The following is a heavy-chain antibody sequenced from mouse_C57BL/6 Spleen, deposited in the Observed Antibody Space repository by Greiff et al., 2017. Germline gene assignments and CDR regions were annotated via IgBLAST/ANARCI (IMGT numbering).Heavy chain of an antibody. D-gene: IGHD2-3*01. CDR1: GYTFTEYP. Sequence: QVQLQQSGAELVKPGASVKLSCKASGYTFTEYPIHWVKQRPGQGLEWIGWFYPGSGSIKYNEKFKDKATLTADKSSSTDYMELIRLTSEDSAVYSCASHEDRGLADCYYYFDYWGQGTTLTVSA. CDR3: ASHEDRGLADCYYYFDY. V-gene: IGHV1-62-2*01. CDR2: FYPGSGSI. J-gene: IGHJ2*01.